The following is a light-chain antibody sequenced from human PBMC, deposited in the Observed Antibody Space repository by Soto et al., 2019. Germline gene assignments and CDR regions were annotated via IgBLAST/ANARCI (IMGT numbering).Light chain of an antibody. CDR2: EVT. J-gene: IGLJ1*01. V-gene: IGLV2-23*02. CDR3: CSYAGSSTFLYV. Sequence: QSVLTQPASVSGSPGQSITISCTGTSSDVGGYNYVSWYQQHPGKAPKLMIYEVTKRPSGVSNRFSGSKSGNTASLTISGLQAEDEADYYCCSYAGSSTFLYVFGTGTKATVL. CDR1: SSDVGGYNY.